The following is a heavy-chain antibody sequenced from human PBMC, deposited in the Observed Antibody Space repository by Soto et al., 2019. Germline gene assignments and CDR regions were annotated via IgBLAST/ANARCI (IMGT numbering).Heavy chain of an antibody. CDR2: INHSGST. J-gene: IGHJ5*02. CDR3: AREIRYCTNGVCYGNNWFDP. Sequence: SETLSLTCAVYGGSFSGYYWSWIRQPPGKGLEWIGEINHSGSTNYNPSLKSRVTISVDTSKNQFSLKLSSVTAADTAVYYCAREIRYCTNGVCYGNNWFDPWGQGTLVTVSS. D-gene: IGHD2-8*01. CDR1: GGSFSGYY. V-gene: IGHV4-34*01.